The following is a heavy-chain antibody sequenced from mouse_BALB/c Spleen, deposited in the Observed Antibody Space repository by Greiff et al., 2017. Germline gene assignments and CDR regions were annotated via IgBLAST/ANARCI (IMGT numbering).Heavy chain of an antibody. V-gene: IGHV5-17*02. CDR1: GFTFSSFG. D-gene: IGHD1-1*01. CDR3: ARGTTVVATDAMDY. J-gene: IGHJ4*01. CDR2: ISSGSSTI. Sequence: EVQGVESGGGLVQPGGSRKLSCAASGFTFSSFGMHWVRQAPEKGLEWVAYISSGSSTIYYADTVKGRFTIFRDNPKNTLFLQMTSLRSEDTAMYYCARGTTVVATDAMDYWGQGTSVTVSS.